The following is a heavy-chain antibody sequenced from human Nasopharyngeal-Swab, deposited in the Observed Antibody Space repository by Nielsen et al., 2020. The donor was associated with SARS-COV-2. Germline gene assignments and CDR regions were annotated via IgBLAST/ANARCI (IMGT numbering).Heavy chain of an antibody. J-gene: IGHJ4*02. CDR1: GFTFSSYS. D-gene: IGHD5-12*01. CDR2: ISSSSSYI. CDR3: AKGADVWTIVTTTTGCDY. V-gene: IGHV3-21*04. Sequence: GGSLRLSCAASGFTFSSYSMNWVRQAPGKGLEWVSSISSSSSYIYYADSVKGRFTISRDNSKNTLYLQMNSLRAEDTAVYYCAKGADVWTIVTTTTGCDYWGQGTLVTVSS.